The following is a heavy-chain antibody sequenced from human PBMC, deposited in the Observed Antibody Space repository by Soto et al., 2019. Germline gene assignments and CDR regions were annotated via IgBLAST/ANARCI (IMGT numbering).Heavy chain of an antibody. CDR1: GGSISSGGYY. CDR2: IYYSGST. Sequence: SETLSLTCTVSGGSISSGGYYWRWIRQHPGKGLEWIGYIYYSGSTYYNPSLKSRVTISVDTSKNQFSLKLSSVTAADTAVYSCSTYYYDSSGYSDFQHLGQGTLVTVSS. CDR3: STYYYDSSGYSDFQH. J-gene: IGHJ1*01. V-gene: IGHV4-31*03. D-gene: IGHD3-22*01.